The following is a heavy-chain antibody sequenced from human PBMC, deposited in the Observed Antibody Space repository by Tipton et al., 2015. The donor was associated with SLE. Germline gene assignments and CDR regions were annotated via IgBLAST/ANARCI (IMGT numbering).Heavy chain of an antibody. CDR3: ASSPGVYSSGWADY. D-gene: IGHD6-19*01. Sequence: TLSLTCTVSAASVSTGSYYWSWIRQPPGKGLEWIGYIHYSGSTNYNPSLKSRVTISVDTSKNQFSLKLSSVTAADTAVYYCASSPGVYSSGWADYWGQGTLVTVSS. V-gene: IGHV4-61*01. J-gene: IGHJ4*02. CDR1: AASVSTGSYY. CDR2: IHYSGST.